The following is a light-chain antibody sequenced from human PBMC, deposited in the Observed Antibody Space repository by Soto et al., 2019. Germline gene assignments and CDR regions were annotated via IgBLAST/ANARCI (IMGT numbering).Light chain of an antibody. Sequence: EIAMTQSPANLSLSPGETATLSCRARQSISNNLAWYQQKLGQAPRLLIYGASTRATGIPARFSGSGSGTEFTLTISSLQSEDFAVYYCQQYHNWPPITFGQGTRLEIK. CDR2: GAS. V-gene: IGKV3D-15*01. J-gene: IGKJ5*01. CDR1: QSISNN. CDR3: QQYHNWPPIT.